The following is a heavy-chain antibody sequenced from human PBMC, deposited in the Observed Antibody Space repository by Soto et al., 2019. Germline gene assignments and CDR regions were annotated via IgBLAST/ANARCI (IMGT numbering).Heavy chain of an antibody. CDR1: GGSISSGGYY. CDR3: ARGSVVAATLFDY. D-gene: IGHD2-15*01. V-gene: IGHV4-31*03. Sequence: QVQLQESGPGLVKPSQTLSLTCTVSGGSISSGGYYWSWIRQHPGKGLEWIGYIYYSGSTYYNPALKTRVTISVDTSKNQFSLKLSSVTAADTAVYYCARGSVVAATLFDYWGQGTLVTVSS. J-gene: IGHJ4*02. CDR2: IYYSGST.